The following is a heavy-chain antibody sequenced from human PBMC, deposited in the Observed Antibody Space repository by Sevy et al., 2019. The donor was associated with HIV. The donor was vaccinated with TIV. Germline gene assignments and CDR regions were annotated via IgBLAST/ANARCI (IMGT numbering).Heavy chain of an antibody. CDR1: GFSFSAYW. Sequence: GGSLRLSCAASGFSFSAYWMAWVRHVPGKGLEWVANLNQDGSAKYPVDSVRGRSTISRDNAKNSLYLQMNSVRVEDTGIYYWATDAWRSLVNWGRGTMVTVSS. V-gene: IGHV3-7*01. J-gene: IGHJ3*01. CDR2: LNQDGSAK. CDR3: ATDAWRSLVN. D-gene: IGHD6-6*01.